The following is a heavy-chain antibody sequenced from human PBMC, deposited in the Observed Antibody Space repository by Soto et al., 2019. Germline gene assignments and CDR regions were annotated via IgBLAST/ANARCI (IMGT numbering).Heavy chain of an antibody. CDR2: IYSGGST. CDR3: ARGLRYSYGYYGMDV. J-gene: IGHJ6*02. CDR1: GFTVSSNY. D-gene: IGHD5-18*01. Sequence: PGGSLRLSCAASGFTVSSNYMSWVRQAPGKGLEWVSVIYSGGSTYYADSVKGRFTISRDNSKNTLYLQMNSLRAEDTAVYYCARGLRYSYGYYGMDVWGQGTAVTVSS. V-gene: IGHV3-53*01.